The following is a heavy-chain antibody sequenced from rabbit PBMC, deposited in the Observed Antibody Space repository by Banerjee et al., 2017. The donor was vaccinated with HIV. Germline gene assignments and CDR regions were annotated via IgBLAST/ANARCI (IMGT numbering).Heavy chain of an antibody. CDR1: GLSFSSSYW. D-gene: IGHD6-1*01. Sequence: QQQLEESGGGLVKPGASLTLTCTASGLSFSSSYWICWVRQVPGKGLEWIGTINTVGSTYYASWAKGRFTISKTSSTTVTLQMTSLTAADTATYFCARDLFYNYGGGDYSLWGPGTLVTVS. CDR2: INTVGST. V-gene: IGHV1S45*01. CDR3: ARDLFYNYGGGDYSL. J-gene: IGHJ6*01.